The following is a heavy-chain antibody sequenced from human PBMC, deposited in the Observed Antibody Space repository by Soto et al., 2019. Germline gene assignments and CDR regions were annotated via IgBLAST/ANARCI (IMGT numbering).Heavy chain of an antibody. Sequence: QPGGSLRLSCAASGFTFSSYGMHWVRQAPGKGLEWVAVIWYDGSNKYYADSVKGRFTISRDNSKNTLYLQMNSLRAEDTAVYYCARDAMPRVVAKRPHFDYWGQGTLVTVSS. CDR2: IWYDGSNK. CDR3: ARDAMPRVVAKRPHFDY. V-gene: IGHV3-33*01. J-gene: IGHJ4*02. CDR1: GFTFSSYG. D-gene: IGHD2-21*01.